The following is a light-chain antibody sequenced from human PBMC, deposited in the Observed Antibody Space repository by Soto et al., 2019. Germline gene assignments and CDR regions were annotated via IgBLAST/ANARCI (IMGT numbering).Light chain of an antibody. V-gene: IGKV1-5*03. CDR3: QQYSTYPPSS. CDR2: NAS. CDR1: QSISIW. Sequence: DIQMTQSPSTLSASVGDRVTITCRASQSISIWLAWYQQKPGKAPKILIYNASRLESGVPSTFSGSGSGTEFNLNISSLQPDHFPTYYSQQYSTYPPSSFGKGTKVDIK. J-gene: IGKJ1*01.